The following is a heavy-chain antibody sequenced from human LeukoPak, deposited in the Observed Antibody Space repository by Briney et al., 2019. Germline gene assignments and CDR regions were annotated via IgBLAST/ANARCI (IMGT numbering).Heavy chain of an antibody. V-gene: IGHV1-8*01. D-gene: IGHD4-17*01. CDR1: GYTFTSYD. CDR3: AEAYGDYSGHAFDI. Sequence: RASVKVSCKASGYTFTSYDINWVRQATGQGLEWMGWMNPNSGNTGYAQKFQGRVTMTRNTSISTAYMELSSLRSEDTAVYYCAEAYGDYSGHAFDIWGQGTMVTVSS. CDR2: MNPNSGNT. J-gene: IGHJ3*02.